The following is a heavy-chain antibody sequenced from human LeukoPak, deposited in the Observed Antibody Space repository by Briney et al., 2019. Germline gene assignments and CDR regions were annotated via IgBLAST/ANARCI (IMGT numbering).Heavy chain of an antibody. D-gene: IGHD6-13*01. CDR3: ARRVAAAGTLGWFDP. J-gene: IGHJ5*02. V-gene: IGHV4-34*01. Sequence: SETLSLTCTVSGGSISGYYWSWIRQPPGKGLEWIGEINHSGSTNYNPSLKSRVTISVDTSKNQFSLKLSSVTAADTAVYYCARRVAAAGTLGWFDPWGQGTLVTVSS. CDR2: INHSGST. CDR1: GGSISGYY.